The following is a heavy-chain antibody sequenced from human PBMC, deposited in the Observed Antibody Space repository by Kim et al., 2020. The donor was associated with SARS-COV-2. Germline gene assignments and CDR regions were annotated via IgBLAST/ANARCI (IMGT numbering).Heavy chain of an antibody. J-gene: IGHJ3*02. Sequence: SETLSLTCTVSGGSISSSSYYWGWIRQPPGKGLEWIGSIYYSGSTYYNPSLKSRLTISVDTSKNQFSLKLSSVTAADTAVYYCARHGWWSPPGLDAFDIWGQGTMVTVSS. V-gene: IGHV4-39*01. CDR2: IYYSGST. CDR3: ARHGWWSPPGLDAFDI. D-gene: IGHD2-15*01. CDR1: GGSISSSSYY.